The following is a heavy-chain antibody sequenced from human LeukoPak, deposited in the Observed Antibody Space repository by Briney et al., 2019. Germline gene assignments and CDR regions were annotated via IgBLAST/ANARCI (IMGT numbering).Heavy chain of an antibody. Sequence: GGSLRLSCAASGFTFDDYAMHWVRQAPGKGLEWVSGISWNSGSIGYADSVKGRFTISRDNSKNTLYLQMNSLRAEDTAVYYCARGSYSGSYYNWFDPWGQGTLVTVSS. CDR3: ARGSYSGSYYNWFDP. D-gene: IGHD1-26*01. J-gene: IGHJ5*02. CDR2: ISWNSGSI. V-gene: IGHV3-9*01. CDR1: GFTFDDYA.